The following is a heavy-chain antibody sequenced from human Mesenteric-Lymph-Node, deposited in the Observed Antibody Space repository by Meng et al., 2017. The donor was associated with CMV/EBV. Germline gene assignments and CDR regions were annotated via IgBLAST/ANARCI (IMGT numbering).Heavy chain of an antibody. CDR2: IYYSGST. D-gene: IGHD2-2*02. Sequence: SETLSLTCTVSGGSISSSSYYWGWIRQPPGKGLEWIGSIYYSGSTYYNPSLKSRVTISVDTSKNQFSLKLSSVTAADTAVYYCARDAYCSSDSCYMFYFDSWGQGNVVTVSS. V-gene: IGHV4-39*02. CDR3: ARDAYCSSDSCYMFYFDS. J-gene: IGHJ4*02. CDR1: GGSISSSSYY.